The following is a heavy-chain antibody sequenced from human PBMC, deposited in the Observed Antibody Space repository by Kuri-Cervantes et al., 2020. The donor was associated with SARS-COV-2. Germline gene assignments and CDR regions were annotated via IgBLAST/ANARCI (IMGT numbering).Heavy chain of an antibody. J-gene: IGHJ4*02. D-gene: IGHD6-19*01. CDR3: ESGYSSGPYDY. CDR2: INHSGST. CDR1: GGSFSGYY. V-gene: IGHV4-34*01. Sequence: ESLKISCAVYGGSFSGYYWSWIRQPPGKGLEWIGEINHSGSTNYNPSLKSRVTISVDTSKNQFSLKLSSVTAADTAVYYCESGYSSGPYDYWGQGTLVTVSS.